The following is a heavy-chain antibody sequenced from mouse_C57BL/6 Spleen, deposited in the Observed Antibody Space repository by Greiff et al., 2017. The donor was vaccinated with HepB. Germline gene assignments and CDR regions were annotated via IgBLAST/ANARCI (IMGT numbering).Heavy chain of an antibody. D-gene: IGHD2-5*01. CDR2: IHPNSGST. J-gene: IGHJ2*01. CDR3: ARYPTIVTTGVFNY. V-gene: IGHV1-64*01. Sequence: QVQLQQSGAELVKPGASVKLSCKASGYTFTSYWMHWVKQRPGQGLEWIGMIHPNSGSTNYNEKFKSKATLTVDKSSSTAYMQLSSLTSEDSAVYYCARYPTIVTTGVFNYWGQGTTLTVSS. CDR1: GYTFTSYW.